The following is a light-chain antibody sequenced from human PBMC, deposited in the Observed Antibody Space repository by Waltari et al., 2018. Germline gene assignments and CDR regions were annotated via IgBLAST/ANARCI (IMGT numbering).Light chain of an antibody. CDR2: EVT. CDR1: SSDIGGYNY. J-gene: IGLJ2*01. V-gene: IGLV2-8*01. CDR3: GSFVAK. Sequence: QSALTQPPSVSASLGQSVTISCTGTSSDIGGYNYVSWYQQYPGKAPKLIIYEVTKRPTGVPDRCSGSKSGNAASLTGCGLQPEDEAHYYCGSFVAKFGGGTKLTVL.